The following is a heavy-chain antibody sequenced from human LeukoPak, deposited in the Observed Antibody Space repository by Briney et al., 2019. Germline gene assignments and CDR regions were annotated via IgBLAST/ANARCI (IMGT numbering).Heavy chain of an antibody. CDR1: GYTFTGHS. D-gene: IGHD2/OR15-2a*01. CDR2: IIPIFGTA. CDR3: ARDNIGNNYFDY. Sequence: WASVKVSCKASGYTFTGHSMYWVRQAPGQGLEWMGGIIPIFGTANYAQKFQGRVTITADKSTSTAYMELSSLRSEDTAVYYCARDNIGNNYFDYWGQGTLVTVSS. V-gene: IGHV1-69*06. J-gene: IGHJ4*02.